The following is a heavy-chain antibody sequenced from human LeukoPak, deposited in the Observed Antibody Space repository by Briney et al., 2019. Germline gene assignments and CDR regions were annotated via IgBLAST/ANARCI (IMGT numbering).Heavy chain of an antibody. Sequence: SETLSLICTVSGGSISSYYWSWIRQPPGKGLEWIGYIYYSGSTNYNPSLKSRVTISVDTSKNQFSLKLSSVTAADTAVDYCASVTANEGDYFDYWGQGTLVTVSS. D-gene: IGHD2-21*02. CDR3: ASVTANEGDYFDY. CDR1: GGSISSYY. CDR2: IYYSGST. J-gene: IGHJ4*02. V-gene: IGHV4-59*01.